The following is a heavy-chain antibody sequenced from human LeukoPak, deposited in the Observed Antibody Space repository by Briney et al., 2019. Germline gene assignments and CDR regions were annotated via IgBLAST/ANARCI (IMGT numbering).Heavy chain of an antibody. CDR1: GGSISSYY. J-gene: IGHJ4*02. V-gene: IGHV4-59*08. Sequence: PSETLSLTCTVSGGSISSYYWSWIRQPPGEGLEWVGYIYYSGSTNYNPSPKSRVTISVDTSKNQFSLKLSSVTAADTAVYYCARHVSRYGGLADYWGQGTLVTVSS. D-gene: IGHD4-17*01. CDR3: ARHVSRYGGLADY. CDR2: IYYSGST.